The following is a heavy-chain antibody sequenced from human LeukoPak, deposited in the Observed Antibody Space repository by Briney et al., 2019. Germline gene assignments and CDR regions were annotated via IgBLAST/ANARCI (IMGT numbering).Heavy chain of an antibody. Sequence: GGSLRLSCAASGFTFSSYAMHWVRQAPGKGLEWVAVISYDGSHKYYADSVKGRFTVSRDNSKNTLYLQMNSLRAEDTAVYYCARDPHSGSYYGYFDYWGQGTLVTVSS. CDR3: ARDPHSGSYYGYFDY. D-gene: IGHD1-26*01. CDR1: GFTFSSYA. CDR2: ISYDGSHK. J-gene: IGHJ4*02. V-gene: IGHV3-30-3*01.